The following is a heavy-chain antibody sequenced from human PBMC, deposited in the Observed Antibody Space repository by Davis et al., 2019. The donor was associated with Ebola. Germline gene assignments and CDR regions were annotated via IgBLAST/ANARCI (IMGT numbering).Heavy chain of an antibody. CDR3: ARDRYSDGSGYFFEQSH. J-gene: IGHJ4*02. CDR1: GGTFSSSA. Sequence: SVKVSCKASGGTFSSSAISWVRQAPGQGLDWMGGIIPVFGIPKYAQKFQGRVTITADESTSTAYMELSSLRSEDTAVYYCARDRYSDGSGYFFEQSHWGQGTLVTVSS. CDR2: IIPVFGIP. V-gene: IGHV1-69*13. D-gene: IGHD3-22*01.